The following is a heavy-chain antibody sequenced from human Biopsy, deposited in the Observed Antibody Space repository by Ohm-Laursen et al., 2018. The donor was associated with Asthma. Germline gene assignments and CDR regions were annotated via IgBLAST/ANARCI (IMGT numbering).Heavy chain of an antibody. V-gene: IGHV3-30*18. J-gene: IGHJ4*02. Sequence: SLRLSCAASGFTFDEYNMHWVRQAPGKGLDWVAVISFDGSNKNYTDSVKGRFTISRDNSRNTLHLQMNSLRAEDTAVYYCAKDVFPGWELRRGPDYWGQGTLVTVSS. D-gene: IGHD1-26*01. CDR1: GFTFDEYN. CDR2: ISFDGSNK. CDR3: AKDVFPGWELRRGPDY.